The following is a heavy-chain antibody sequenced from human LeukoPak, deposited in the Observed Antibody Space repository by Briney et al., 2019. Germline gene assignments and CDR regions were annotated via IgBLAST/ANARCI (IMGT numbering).Heavy chain of an antibody. Sequence: PSETLSLTCAVYGETLSGYYWTWIRQPPGKGLEWIGEINRSGSTNYNPSLKSRVTISVDTSKSQFSLKLSSVTAADTAVYYCARHFRDLATISGDSFDYWGQGTLVTVSS. D-gene: IGHD5-24*01. CDR3: ARHFRDLATISGDSFDY. J-gene: IGHJ4*02. V-gene: IGHV4-34*01. CDR2: INRSGST. CDR1: GETLSGYY.